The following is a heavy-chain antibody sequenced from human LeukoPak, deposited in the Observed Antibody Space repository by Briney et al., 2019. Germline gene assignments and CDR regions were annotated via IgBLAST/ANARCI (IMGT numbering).Heavy chain of an antibody. D-gene: IGHD2/OR15-2a*01. CDR3: AKDAGSYFATDPFDI. CDR1: GFTFSSYS. Sequence: PGGSLRLSCAASGFTFSSYSMNWVRQAPGKGLEWVSSISSSSSYIYYADSVKGRFTISRDNSKNTVYLQMNSLRAEDTALYYCAKDAGSYFATDPFDIWGPGTLVTVSS. J-gene: IGHJ3*02. V-gene: IGHV3-21*04. CDR2: ISSSSSYI.